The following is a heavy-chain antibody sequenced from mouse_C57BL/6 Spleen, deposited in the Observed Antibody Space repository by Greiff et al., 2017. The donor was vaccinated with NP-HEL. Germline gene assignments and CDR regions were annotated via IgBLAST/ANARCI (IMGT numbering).Heavy chain of an antibody. D-gene: IGHD1-1*01. CDR1: GFTFSDAW. CDR3: TRDGSSPFDY. V-gene: IGHV6-6*01. CDR2: IRNKANNHAT. Sequence: VQLKESGGGLVQPGGSMKLSCAASGFTFSDAWMDWVRQSPEKGLEWVAEIRNKANNHATYYAESVKGRFTISRDDTKSSVYLQMNSLRAEDTGIYYCTRDGSSPFDYWGQGTTLTVSS. J-gene: IGHJ2*01.